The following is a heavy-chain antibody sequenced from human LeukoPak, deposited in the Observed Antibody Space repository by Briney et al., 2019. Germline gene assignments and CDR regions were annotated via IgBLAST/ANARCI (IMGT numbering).Heavy chain of an antibody. CDR3: ARDLLYYYDSSGQNWFDP. D-gene: IGHD3-22*01. CDR1: GGSFSGYY. CDR2: IYTSGST. Sequence: PSETLSLTCAVYGGSFSGYYWSWIRQPAGKGLEWIGRIYTSGSTNYNPSLKSRVTMSVDTSKNQFSLKLSSVTAADTAVYYCARDLLYYYDSSGQNWFDPWGQGTLVTVSS. V-gene: IGHV4-4*07. J-gene: IGHJ5*02.